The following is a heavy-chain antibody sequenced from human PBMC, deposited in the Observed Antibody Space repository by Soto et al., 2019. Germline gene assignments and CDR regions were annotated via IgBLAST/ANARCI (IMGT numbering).Heavy chain of an antibody. J-gene: IGHJ4*02. CDR3: ARGVATIRD. Sequence: QEQLQQWGAGLLKPSETLSLTCAVNGGSFSDYNWSWIRQPPGKRLEWIGEIKNSGATNYNPSLKSRVTISVDTSKNEFSLKLSSVTAADTALYYCARGVATIRDWGQGTLVTVSS. D-gene: IGHD5-12*01. CDR2: IKNSGAT. V-gene: IGHV4-34*02. CDR1: GGSFSDYN.